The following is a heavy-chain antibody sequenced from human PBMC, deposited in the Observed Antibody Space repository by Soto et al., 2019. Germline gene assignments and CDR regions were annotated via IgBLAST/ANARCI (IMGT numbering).Heavy chain of an antibody. J-gene: IGHJ6*03. CDR3: ARGATRLNYFYYMDV. CDR1: GFTFSSYW. D-gene: IGHD2-2*01. Sequence: GGSLRLSCAASGFTFSSYWMSWVRQAPGKGLEWVADINQDGREKYYVDSVKGRITISRDNAKNSLYLQMNSLRAEDTAVYYCARGATRLNYFYYMDVWGKGTTVTVSS. V-gene: IGHV3-7*01. CDR2: INQDGREK.